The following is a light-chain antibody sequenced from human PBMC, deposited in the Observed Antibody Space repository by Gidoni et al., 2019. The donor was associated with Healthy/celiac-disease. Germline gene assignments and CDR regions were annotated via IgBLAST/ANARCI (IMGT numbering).Light chain of an antibody. CDR2: WAS. CDR3: QQYYSTPRT. Sequence: DTVFTQSPDSLAVSLGERATINCKSSQSVLYSSNNKNYLAWYQQKPGQPPKLLIYWASTRESGVPDRFSGSGSGTDFTLTISSLQAEDVAVYYCQQYYSTPRTFGQGTKVEIK. CDR1: QSVLYSSNNKNY. V-gene: IGKV4-1*01. J-gene: IGKJ1*01.